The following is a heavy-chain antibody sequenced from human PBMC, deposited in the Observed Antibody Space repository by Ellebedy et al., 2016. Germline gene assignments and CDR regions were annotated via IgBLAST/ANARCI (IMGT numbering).Heavy chain of an antibody. J-gene: IGHJ4*02. D-gene: IGHD3-10*01. V-gene: IGHV1-18*04. Sequence: ASVKVSCXASGYTFTTFSITWVRQVPGQGLEWMVFFNTFSGNTKFAQKFQGRVSMTTDSSTHTAYMDLRSLRSDDTAMYYCAKTSGWGYGENWGQGTLVTVSS. CDR1: GYTFTTFS. CDR3: AKTSGWGYGEN. CDR2: FNTFSGNT.